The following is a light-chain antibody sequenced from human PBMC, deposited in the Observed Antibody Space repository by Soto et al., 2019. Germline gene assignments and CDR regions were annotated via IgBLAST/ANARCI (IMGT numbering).Light chain of an antibody. J-gene: IGKJ1*01. Sequence: DIRMTQSPSTLSVSFGDRVTITCRASQSIGSWLAWYQQKPGKAPKLLIYDSSSLESGAPSRFSGSGSGTEFTLTISSLQPDDFTTYYCQRYNSYWTFGQGTKVDIK. V-gene: IGKV1-5*01. CDR2: DSS. CDR1: QSIGSW. CDR3: QRYNSYWT.